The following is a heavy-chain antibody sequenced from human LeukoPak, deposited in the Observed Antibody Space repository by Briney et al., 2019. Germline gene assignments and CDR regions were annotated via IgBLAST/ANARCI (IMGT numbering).Heavy chain of an antibody. J-gene: IGHJ4*02. D-gene: IGHD4-17*01. CDR1: GFTFSSHW. Sequence: GSLRLSCAASGFTFSSHWMSWVRQAPGKGLEWIGEINHSGSTNYNPSLKSRVTISVDTSKNQFSLKLSSVTAADTAVYYCARHEWTTVTTPDYWGQGTLVTVSS. CDR3: ARHEWTTVTTPDY. CDR2: INHSGST. V-gene: IGHV4-34*01.